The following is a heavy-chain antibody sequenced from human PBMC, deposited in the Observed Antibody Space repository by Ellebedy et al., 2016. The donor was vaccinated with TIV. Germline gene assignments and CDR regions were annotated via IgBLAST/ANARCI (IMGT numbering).Heavy chain of an antibody. J-gene: IGHJ4*02. D-gene: IGHD5-12*01. V-gene: IGHV1-69*04. CDR3: ASGVYIVATTYFDY. Sequence: SVKVSCKASGGTFSTYAISWVRQAPGQGLEWMGRIIPILGIANYAQKFQGRVTITADKSTSTAYMELSSLRSEDTAVYYCASGVYIVATTYFDYWGQGTLVTVSS. CDR1: GGTFSTYA. CDR2: IIPILGIA.